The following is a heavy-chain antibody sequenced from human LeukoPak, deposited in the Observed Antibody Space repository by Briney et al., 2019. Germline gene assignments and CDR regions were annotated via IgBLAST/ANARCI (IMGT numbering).Heavy chain of an antibody. J-gene: IGHJ4*02. D-gene: IGHD2-15*01. CDR2: IIPIFGTA. Sequence: SVEVSCKASGGTFSSYAISWVRQAPGQGLEWMGGIIPIFGTANYAQKFQGRVTITADESTSTAYMELSSLRSEDTAVYYCTREDCNAGSCYFSVDWGQGTLVTVSS. CDR3: TREDCNAGSCYFSVD. CDR1: GGTFSSYA. V-gene: IGHV1-69*01.